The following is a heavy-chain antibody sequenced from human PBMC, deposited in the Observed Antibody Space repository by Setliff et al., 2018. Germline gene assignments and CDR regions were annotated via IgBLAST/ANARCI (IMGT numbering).Heavy chain of an antibody. V-gene: IGHV3-7*01. J-gene: IGHJ4*02. Sequence: PGGSLRLSCAVSGFTFNNFWMGWVRQAPGKGLEGVANIKQDGNEKYYVDSVKGRFTISRDNAKNLLFLQRNGLRADDTAIYYCAQGHYGLWGQGTPVTVSS. CDR1: GFTFNNFW. CDR2: IKQDGNEK. D-gene: IGHD3-10*01. CDR3: AQGHYGL.